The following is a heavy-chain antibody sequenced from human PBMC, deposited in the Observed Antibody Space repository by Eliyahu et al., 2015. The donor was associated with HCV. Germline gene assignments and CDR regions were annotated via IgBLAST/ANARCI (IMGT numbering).Heavy chain of an antibody. J-gene: IGHJ3*02. D-gene: IGHD4-23*01. V-gene: IGHV3-49*04. CDR1: GFTFADFA. CDR2: IRANIYGGTT. Sequence: EVQLVESGGGLIQPGRSLRLSCTASGFTFADFAMSWVRQAPGKGLEWVGFIRANIYGGTTAYTASVKGRFTISRDDSRSIAYLQMDSLKTEDTAVYYCTRDFYGGKPLGDAFDIWGQGTTVTVSS. CDR3: TRDFYGGKPLGDAFDI.